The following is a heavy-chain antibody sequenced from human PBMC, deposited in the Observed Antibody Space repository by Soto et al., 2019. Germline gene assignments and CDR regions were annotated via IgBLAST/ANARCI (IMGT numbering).Heavy chain of an antibody. D-gene: IGHD1-1*01. CDR3: ARGRWTQTTADYYLDY. V-gene: IGHV1-3*01. J-gene: IGHJ4*02. CDR2: INAGNGKT. CDR1: GYTFTSYA. Sequence: ASVTVSCQASGYTFTSYAMHWVRQAPGQRPEWMGWINAGNGKTKYSEKFQGRVTITRDTSASTAYMELSSLRSEDTAVYNCARGRWTQTTADYYLDYWGQGTLVTVSS.